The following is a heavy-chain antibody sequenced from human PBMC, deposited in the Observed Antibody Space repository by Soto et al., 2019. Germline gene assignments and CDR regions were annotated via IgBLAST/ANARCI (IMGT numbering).Heavy chain of an antibody. CDR1: GASIRDKY. CDR3: ATKGDYGGWFDP. Sequence: QGQLQESAPGLVKPSETLSLTCSISGASIRDKYWSWLRQSAEKGLKFIGRISNGGPTIYNPSLKSRVTMSLDTSKTHFSLKLTSVTAADTAVYYCATKGDYGGWFDPWGQGTLVTVSS. J-gene: IGHJ5*02. D-gene: IGHD3-10*01. CDR2: ISNGGPT. V-gene: IGHV4-4*07.